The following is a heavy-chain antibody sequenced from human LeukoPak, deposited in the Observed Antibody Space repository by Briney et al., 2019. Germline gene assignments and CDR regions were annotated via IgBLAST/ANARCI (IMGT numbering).Heavy chain of an antibody. CDR1: GFTFSSYG. D-gene: IGHD6-13*01. CDR3: ATGPSNIAAAGRNDY. J-gene: IGHJ4*02. CDR2: ISWNSGSI. Sequence: GGSLRLSCAASGFTFSSYGMSWVRQAPGKGLEWVSGISWNSGSIGYADSVKGRFTISRDNAKNSLYLQMNSLRAEDTALYYCATGPSNIAAAGRNDYWGQGTLVTVSS. V-gene: IGHV3-9*01.